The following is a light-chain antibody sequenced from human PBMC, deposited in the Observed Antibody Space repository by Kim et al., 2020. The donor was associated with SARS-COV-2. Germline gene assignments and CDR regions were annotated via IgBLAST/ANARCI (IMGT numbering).Light chain of an antibody. CDR1: SGHSSYD. J-gene: IGLJ2*01. CDR2: LNSDGSH. V-gene: IGLV4-69*01. Sequence: AAVKLTCTLSSGHSSYDIAWHQQQPEKGPRYLMKLNSDGSHSKGDGIPDRFSGSSSGAERYLTISSLQSEDEADYYCQTWGTGIRVFGGGTQLTVL. CDR3: QTWGTGIRV.